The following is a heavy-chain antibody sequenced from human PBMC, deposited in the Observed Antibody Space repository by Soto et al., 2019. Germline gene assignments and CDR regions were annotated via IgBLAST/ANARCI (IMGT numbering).Heavy chain of an antibody. V-gene: IGHV3-23*01. CDR2: ISGSGGST. D-gene: IGHD1-26*01. Sequence: GGSLRLSCAASGFTFSSYAMSWVRQAPGKGLEWVSAISGSGGSTYYADSVKGRFTISRDNSKNTLYLQINSLRAEDTAVYYCATDSAHSDFDYWGQGTLVTVSS. CDR3: ATDSAHSDFDY. J-gene: IGHJ4*02. CDR1: GFTFSSYA.